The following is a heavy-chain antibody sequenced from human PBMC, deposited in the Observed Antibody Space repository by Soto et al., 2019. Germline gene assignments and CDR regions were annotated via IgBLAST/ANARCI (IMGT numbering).Heavy chain of an antibody. CDR1: GFSLSTSGVG. J-gene: IGHJ6*03. Sequence: SGPTLVKPTQTLTLTCTFSGFSLSTSGVGVGWIRQPPGKALEWLALIYWDDDKRYSPSLKSRLTITKDTSKNQVVLTMTNMDPVDTATYYCAHLGWPNSYYYYYMDVWGKGTTVTVSS. CDR2: IYWDDDK. V-gene: IGHV2-5*02. CDR3: AHLGWPNSYYYYYMDV. D-gene: IGHD6-19*01.